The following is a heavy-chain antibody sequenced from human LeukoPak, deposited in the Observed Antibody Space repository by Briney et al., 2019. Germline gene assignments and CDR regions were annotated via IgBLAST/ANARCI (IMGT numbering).Heavy chain of an antibody. CDR2: ISAYNGNT. CDR1: GYTFTSYG. D-gene: IGHD3-22*01. J-gene: IGHJ4*02. V-gene: IGHV1-18*01. Sequence: ASVKVSCKASGYTFTSYGISWVRQAPGQGLEWMGWISAYNGNTNYAQKLQGRVTVTTDTSTSTAYMELRSLRSDDTAVYYCARSGRITMTVVVTTSFDYWGQGTLVTVSS. CDR3: ARSGRITMTVVVTTSFDY.